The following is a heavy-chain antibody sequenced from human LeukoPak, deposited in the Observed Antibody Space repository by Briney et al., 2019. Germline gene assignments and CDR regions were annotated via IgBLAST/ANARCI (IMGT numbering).Heavy chain of an antibody. Sequence: AGSLTLSCAASGVTFSSYWMHWVRQPPGKGLVWVSRINSDGSSTSYADSVKGRFTISRDNAKNTLYLQMNSLRAEDTAVYYCASLYYDFWSGRQNDYWGQGTLVTVSS. CDR1: GVTFSSYW. D-gene: IGHD3-3*01. CDR2: INSDGSST. J-gene: IGHJ4*02. CDR3: ASLYYDFWSGRQNDY. V-gene: IGHV3-74*01.